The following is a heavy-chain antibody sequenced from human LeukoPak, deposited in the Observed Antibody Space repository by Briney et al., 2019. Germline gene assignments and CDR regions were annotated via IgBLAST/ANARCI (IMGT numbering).Heavy chain of an antibody. Sequence: SETLSLTCAVYGGSFSGYYWSWIRQPPGKWLEWIGEINHSGSTNYNPSLKSRVTISVDTSKNQFSLKLSSVTAADTAVYYCAGSPFLYCSSTSCNTFDYLGQGTLLTVSS. CDR3: AGSPFLYCSSTSCNTFDY. D-gene: IGHD2-2*01. J-gene: IGHJ4*02. V-gene: IGHV4-34*01. CDR2: INHSGST. CDR1: GGSFSGYY.